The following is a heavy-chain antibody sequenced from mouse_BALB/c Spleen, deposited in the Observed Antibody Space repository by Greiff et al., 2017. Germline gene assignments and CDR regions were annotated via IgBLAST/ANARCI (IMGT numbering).Heavy chain of an antibody. CDR2: INTSNGRT. V-gene: IGHV1S81*02. D-gene: IGHD2-3*01. J-gene: IGHJ2*01. Sequence: QVHVMQSGAELVKPGASVKLSCKASGYTFTSYWMHWVKQRPGQGLEWIGEINTSNGRTNYNEKFKSKATLTVDKSSSTAYMQLSSLTSEDSAVYYCARGGWLPDYWGQGTTLTVSS. CDR1: GYTFTSYW. CDR3: ARGGWLPDY.